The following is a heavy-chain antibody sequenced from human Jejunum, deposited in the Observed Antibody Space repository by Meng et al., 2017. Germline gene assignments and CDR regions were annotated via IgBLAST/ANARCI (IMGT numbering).Heavy chain of an antibody. D-gene: IGHD2-15*01. Sequence: GESLKISCAASGFSLGSFAMGWVRQTPAKGLEWVSTISGRGDDTYYADSVRGRFIISRDNAKSSLYLQMNSLGAEDTALYYCAKTKSSLRDALDMWGQGTMVTVSS. J-gene: IGHJ3*02. V-gene: IGHV3-23*01. CDR1: GFSLGSFA. CDR2: ISGRGDDT. CDR3: AKTKSSLRDALDM.